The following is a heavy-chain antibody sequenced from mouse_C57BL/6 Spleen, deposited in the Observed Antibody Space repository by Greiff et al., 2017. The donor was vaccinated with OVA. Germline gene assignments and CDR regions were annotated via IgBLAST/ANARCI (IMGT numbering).Heavy chain of an antibody. V-gene: IGHV5-16*01. J-gene: IGHJ2*01. CDR3: ARVSYDGYHYFDY. D-gene: IGHD2-3*01. CDR1: GFTFSDYY. Sequence: EVQVVESEGGLVQPGSSMKLSCTASGFTFSDYYMAWVRQVPEKGLEWVANINYDGSSTYYLDSLKSRFIIARDNAKNILYLQMSSLKSEDTATYYCARVSYDGYHYFDYWGQGTTLTVSS. CDR2: INYDGSST.